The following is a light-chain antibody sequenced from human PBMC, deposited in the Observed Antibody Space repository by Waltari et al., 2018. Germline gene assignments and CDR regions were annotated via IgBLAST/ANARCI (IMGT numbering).Light chain of an antibody. CDR3: CSYTDGNTLV. CDR2: KVS. Sequence: QSALTQPASVSGSPGQSITISCTGTSSDVGSYNFVSWYQQPPDKAPKLIIYKVSERPSGVANRFSGSKSDNTASLTISGLQAEDEAHYYCCSYTDGNTLVFGGGTKLTVL. J-gene: IGLJ2*01. V-gene: IGLV2-23*02. CDR1: SSDVGSYNF.